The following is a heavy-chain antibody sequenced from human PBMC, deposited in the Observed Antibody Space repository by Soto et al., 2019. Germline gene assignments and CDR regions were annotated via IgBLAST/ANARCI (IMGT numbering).Heavy chain of an antibody. V-gene: IGHV3-30*18. J-gene: IGHJ3*02. CDR1: GFTFSSYG. CDR3: AKPTNPRRYDAFDI. Sequence: QVQLVESGGGVVQPGRSLRLSCVASGFTFSSYGMHWVRQAPGKGLEWVAVISYDGSNKYYADSVKGRFTISRDNSKNTRYLQMNSLGAEDTAVCYCAKPTNPRRYDAFDIWGPGTLVTVSS. D-gene: IGHD1-1*01. CDR2: ISYDGSNK.